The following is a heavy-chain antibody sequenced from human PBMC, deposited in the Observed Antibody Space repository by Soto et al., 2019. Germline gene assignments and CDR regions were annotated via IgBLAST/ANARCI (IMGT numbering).Heavy chain of an antibody. CDR1: GFTFSDYW. CDR2: IKFDGSSA. CDR3: ARGVRGHYGFDV. Sequence: WGSLRLSCAASGFTFSDYWIHWVRQAPGKGLVWVSRIKFDGSSANYADSVKGRFTTSRDNARDTVYLQMNSLRAEDTAVYYCARGVRGHYGFDVWGQGTMVTVSS. D-gene: IGHD3-10*01. V-gene: IGHV3-74*01. J-gene: IGHJ3*01.